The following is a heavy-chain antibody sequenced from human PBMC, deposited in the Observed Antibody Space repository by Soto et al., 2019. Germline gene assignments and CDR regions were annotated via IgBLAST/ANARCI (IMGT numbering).Heavy chain of an antibody. CDR2: ISGSGGST. Sequence: EVQLLESGGGLVQPGGSLRLSCAASGFTFSSYAMSWVRQAPGKGLEWVSAISGSGGSTYYADSVKGRFTISRDNSKNTLYVQMNSLRAEDTAVYYCAKDRRNYYGSGSYFYVWGQGTTVTVSS. J-gene: IGHJ6*02. D-gene: IGHD3-10*01. CDR3: AKDRRNYYGSGSYFYV. CDR1: GFTFSSYA. V-gene: IGHV3-23*01.